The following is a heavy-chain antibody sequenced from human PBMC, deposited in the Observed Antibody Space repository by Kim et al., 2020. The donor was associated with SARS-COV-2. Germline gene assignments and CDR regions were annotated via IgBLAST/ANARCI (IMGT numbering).Heavy chain of an antibody. CDR2: T. J-gene: IGHJ3*02. Sequence: TDYAVSVKSRITINPDTSKNQFSLQLNSVTPEDTAVYYCARDPPGDAFDIWGQGTMVTVSS. V-gene: IGHV6-1*01. CDR3: ARDPPGDAFDI.